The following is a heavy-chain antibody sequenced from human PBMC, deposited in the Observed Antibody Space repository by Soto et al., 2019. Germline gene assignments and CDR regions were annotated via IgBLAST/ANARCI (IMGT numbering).Heavy chain of an antibody. CDR2: IYYSGST. V-gene: IGHV4-39*01. CDR1: GGSISSSSYY. J-gene: IGHJ4*02. Sequence: PSETLSLTCTVSGGSISSSSYYWGWIRQPPGKGLEWIGSIYYSGSTYYNPSLKSRVTISVDTSKNQFSLKLSSVTAADTAVYYCARLSGYGYYFDYWGQGTLVTVSS. D-gene: IGHD5-12*01. CDR3: ARLSGYGYYFDY.